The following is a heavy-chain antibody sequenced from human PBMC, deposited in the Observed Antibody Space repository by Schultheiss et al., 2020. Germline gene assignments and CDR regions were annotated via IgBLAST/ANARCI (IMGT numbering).Heavy chain of an antibody. V-gene: IGHV4-34*01. J-gene: IGHJ6*02. D-gene: IGHD1-26*01. CDR1: GGSFSGYY. CDR3: ARDRDSLPCWGMDV. Sequence: SETLSLTCAVYGGSFSGYYWSWIRQPPGKGLEWIGEINHSGSTNYNPSLKSRVTISVDTSKNQFSLKLSSVTAADTAVYYCARDRDSLPCWGMDVWGQGTTVTVSS. CDR2: INHSGST.